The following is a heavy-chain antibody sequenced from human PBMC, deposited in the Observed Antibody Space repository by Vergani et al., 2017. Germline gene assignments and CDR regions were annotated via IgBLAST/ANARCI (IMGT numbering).Heavy chain of an antibody. Sequence: QVQLVQSGAEVKKPGSSVKVSCKASGGTFSSYGISWVRQAPGQGLEWMGWISAYNGNTNYAQKLQGRVTMTTDTSTSTAYMELRSLRSDDTAVYYCAREVYADCSSTSCYTHYYYMDVWGKGTTVTVSS. D-gene: IGHD2-2*02. CDR3: AREVYADCSSTSCYTHYYYMDV. V-gene: IGHV1-18*01. CDR1: GGTFSSYG. CDR2: ISAYNGNT. J-gene: IGHJ6*03.